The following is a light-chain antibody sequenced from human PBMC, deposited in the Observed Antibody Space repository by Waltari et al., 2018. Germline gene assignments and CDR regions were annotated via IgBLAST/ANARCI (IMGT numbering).Light chain of an antibody. CDR1: QNIRKN. CDR2: AAS. Sequence: DIQMTLSPSSLSASVGDRVTITCRASQNIRKNLNWYQQKPGKAPKFLIYAASSLRSGVPSRFSGSGSGTDFTLTISSLQPEDFAVYYCQQYGSPWTFGQGTKVEIK. V-gene: IGKV1-39*01. CDR3: QQYGSPWT. J-gene: IGKJ1*01.